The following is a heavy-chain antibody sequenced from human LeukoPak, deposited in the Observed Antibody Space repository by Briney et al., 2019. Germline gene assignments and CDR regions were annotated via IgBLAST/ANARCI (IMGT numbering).Heavy chain of an antibody. V-gene: IGHV1-8*01. Sequence: ASVKVSCKASGYTFTSYDINWVRQATGQGLEWMGWMNPNSGNTGYAQKFQGRVTMTRNTSISTAYMELSSLRSEDTAVYYCARDFRSIVGATGYFDYWGQGTLVTVSS. CDR1: GYTFTSYD. CDR3: ARDFRSIVGATGYFDY. CDR2: MNPNSGNT. D-gene: IGHD1-26*01. J-gene: IGHJ4*02.